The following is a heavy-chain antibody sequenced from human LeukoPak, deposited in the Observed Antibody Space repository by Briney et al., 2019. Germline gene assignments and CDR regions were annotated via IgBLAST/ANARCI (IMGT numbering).Heavy chain of an antibody. CDR2: INGDGRTT. CDR1: GFTFSGNW. J-gene: IGHJ5*02. D-gene: IGHD2-15*01. V-gene: IGHV3-74*01. CDR3: VRGGPSTWS. Sequence: PGGSLRLSCEASGFTFSGNWMHWVRQAPGKGLVWVSRINGDGRTTYYADSVKGRFTISRDNAKNTVYLQMNNLRAEDTAVYYCVRGGPSTWSWGQGTLVTVSS.